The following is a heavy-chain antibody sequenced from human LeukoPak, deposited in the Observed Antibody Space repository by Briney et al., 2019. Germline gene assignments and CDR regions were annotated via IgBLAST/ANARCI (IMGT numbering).Heavy chain of an antibody. V-gene: IGHV3-53*01. Sequence: PGGSLRLSCAASGFTVSSNYMSWVRQAPGKGLEWVSVIYSGGSTYYADSVKGRFTISRDNSKNTLYLQTNSLRAEDTAVYYCARLGGGLVIRDLDYWGQGTLVTVSS. J-gene: IGHJ4*02. CDR1: GFTVSSNY. CDR2: IYSGGST. CDR3: ARLGGGLVIRDLDY. D-gene: IGHD3-9*01.